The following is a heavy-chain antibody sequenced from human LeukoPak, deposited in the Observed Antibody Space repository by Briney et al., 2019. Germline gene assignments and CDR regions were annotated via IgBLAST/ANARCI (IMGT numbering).Heavy chain of an antibody. J-gene: IGHJ4*02. CDR1: GGSISSYY. CDR2: IYYSGST. CDR3: ARQMYYYDSSGYYYYFDY. Sequence: SETLSLTCTVSGGSISSYYWSWIRQPPGKGLEWIGYIYYSGSTNYSPSLKSRVTISVDTSKNQFSLKLSSVTAADTAVYYCARQMYYYDSSGYYYYFDYWGQGTLVTVSS. D-gene: IGHD3-22*01. V-gene: IGHV4-59*08.